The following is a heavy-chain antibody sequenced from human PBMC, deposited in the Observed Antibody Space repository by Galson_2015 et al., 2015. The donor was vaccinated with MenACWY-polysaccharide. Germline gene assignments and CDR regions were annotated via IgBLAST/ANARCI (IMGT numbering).Heavy chain of an antibody. V-gene: IGHV3-53*01. CDR3: YCGPDSAGWMDV. Sequence: SLRLSCAASGFTVSANYMSWVRQAPGRGLEWVSIIYVGGSRHYADSVKGRFTISKDNSENTLYLQMNSLKTEDTAVYYCYCGPDSAGWMDVWGKGTTVTVSS. CDR2: IYVGGSR. D-gene: IGHD2-21*01. CDR1: GFTVSANY. J-gene: IGHJ6*04.